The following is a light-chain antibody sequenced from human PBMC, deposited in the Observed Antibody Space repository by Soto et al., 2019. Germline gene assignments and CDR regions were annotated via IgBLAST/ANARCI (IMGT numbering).Light chain of an antibody. CDR2: DAS. CDR3: QQYNSYPYT. V-gene: IGKV1-5*01. J-gene: IGKJ2*01. Sequence: DIQMTQSPSTLSASVGDRVTITCRASQSISSWLAWYQQKPGKAPKLLMYDASSLKSGVPSRFSGSGSWTVFTLTISSLQPDDFATYYCQQYNSYPYTFGQGTKLEIK. CDR1: QSISSW.